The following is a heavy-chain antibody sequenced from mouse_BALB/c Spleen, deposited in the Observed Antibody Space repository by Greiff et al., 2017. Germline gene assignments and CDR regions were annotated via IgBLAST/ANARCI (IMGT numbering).Heavy chain of an antibody. J-gene: IGHJ3*01. V-gene: IGHV1-5*01. CDR3: TQYGNYGGFAY. CDR1: GYTFTSYW. D-gene: IGHD2-10*02. Sequence: EVKVVESGTVLARPGASVKMSCKASGYTFTSYWMHWVKQRPGQGLEWIGAIYPGNSDTSYNQKFKGKAKLTAVTSTSTAYMELSSLTNEDSAVYYCTQYGNYGGFAYWGQGTLVTVSA. CDR2: IYPGNSDT.